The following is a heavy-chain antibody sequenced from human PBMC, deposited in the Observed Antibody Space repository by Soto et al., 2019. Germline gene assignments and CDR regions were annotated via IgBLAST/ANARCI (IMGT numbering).Heavy chain of an antibody. V-gene: IGHV3-64D*06. D-gene: IGHD6-19*01. CDR1: GFTFNTFA. CDR3: VKEGYMRSDWYGQFDC. CDR2: ISSNGGNT. Sequence: VQLVESGGTLGQPGGSLRLSCSASGFTFNTFAMHWVRQTPGKGLEFVSAISSNGGNTYYADSVKGRFAISRDNSKNTLYLQMYSLRPEDTALYYCVKEGYMRSDWYGQFDCWGQGTLVTVSS. J-gene: IGHJ4*02.